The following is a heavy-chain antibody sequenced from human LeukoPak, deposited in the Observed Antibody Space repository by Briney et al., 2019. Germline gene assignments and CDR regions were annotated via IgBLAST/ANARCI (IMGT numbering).Heavy chain of an antibody. V-gene: IGHV3-23*01. Sequence: GGPLRLSCAASGFTFTSYAMSWVRQAPGKGLEWVSAISGGGGGTYYADSVKGRFTISRDNSKNTLYLQMNSLRAEDTAVYYCAKDRKYCGSASCPYYFDDWGQGTLVTVSS. CDR3: AKDRKYCGSASCPYYFDD. CDR1: GFTFTSYA. D-gene: IGHD2-2*01. J-gene: IGHJ4*02. CDR2: ISGGGGGT.